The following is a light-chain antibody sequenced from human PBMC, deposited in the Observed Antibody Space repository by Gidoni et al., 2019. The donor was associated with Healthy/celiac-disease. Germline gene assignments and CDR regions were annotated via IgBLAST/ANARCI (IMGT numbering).Light chain of an antibody. V-gene: IGKV4-1*01. CDR3: QQYYSTPPYT. Sequence: DIVMTQSPDSLAVSLGERATINCKSSQSVLYSSNNKNYLAWYQQKPVQPPKLLIYWASTRESGVPDRFSGSGSGTDFTLTISSLQAEDVAVYYCQQYYSTPPYTFXQXTKLEIK. CDR2: WAS. CDR1: QSVLYSSNNKNY. J-gene: IGKJ2*01.